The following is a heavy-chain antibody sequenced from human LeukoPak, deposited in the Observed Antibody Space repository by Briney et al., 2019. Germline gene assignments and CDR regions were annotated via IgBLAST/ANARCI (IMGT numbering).Heavy chain of an antibody. Sequence: SVKVSCKASGGTFSSYAISWVRQAPGQGLEWMGRIIPILGIANYAQKFQGRVTITADKSTSTAYMELSSLRSEDTAVYYCARDRVVTAIVDYWGQGTLVTVSS. D-gene: IGHD2-21*02. CDR3: ARDRVVTAIVDY. CDR1: GGTFSSYA. V-gene: IGHV1-69*04. J-gene: IGHJ4*02. CDR2: IIPILGIA.